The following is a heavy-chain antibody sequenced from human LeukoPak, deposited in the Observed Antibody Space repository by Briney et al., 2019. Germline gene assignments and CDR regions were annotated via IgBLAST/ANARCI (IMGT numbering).Heavy chain of an antibody. V-gene: IGHV4-4*07. CDR1: GGSISSYY. D-gene: IGHD2-15*01. Sequence: SETLSLTCTVSGGSISSYYWSWIRQPAGKGLVWIGRIYTSGSTNYNPSLKSRVTMSVDTYKNQFSLKLSSVTAADTAVYYCARPYCSGGSCYYDYWGQGTLVTVSS. CDR2: IYTSGST. J-gene: IGHJ4*02. CDR3: ARPYCSGGSCYYDY.